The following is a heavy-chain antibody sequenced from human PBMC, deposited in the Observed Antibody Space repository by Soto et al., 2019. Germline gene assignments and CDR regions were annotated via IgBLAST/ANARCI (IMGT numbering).Heavy chain of an antibody. CDR3: ARATVTTDHWFGP. J-gene: IGHJ5*02. Sequence: QVQLQESGPGLVKPSQTLSLTCTVSGDSISSGGYHWSWIRQHPVKGLEWIGYIYHSGSRYYNPSFKSRVDMSVDTSKNQFALRLNAVTAADTAVYYCARATVTTDHWFGPWGQGTLVTVSS. CDR2: IYHSGSR. V-gene: IGHV4-31*03. D-gene: IGHD2-2*01. CDR1: GDSISSGGYH.